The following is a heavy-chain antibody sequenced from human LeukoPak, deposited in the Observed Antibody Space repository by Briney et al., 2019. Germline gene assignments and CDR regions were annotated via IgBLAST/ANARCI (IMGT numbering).Heavy chain of an antibody. Sequence: GASVKVSCKASGYTFTGYYMHWVRQAPGQGLEWMGWINPNSGGTNYAQKFQGRVTMTRDTSISTAYMELSRLRSDDTAVYYCARARWELHDAFDIWSQGTMVTFSS. J-gene: IGHJ3*02. CDR2: INPNSGGT. CDR1: GYTFTGYY. CDR3: ARARWELHDAFDI. V-gene: IGHV1-2*02. D-gene: IGHD1-26*01.